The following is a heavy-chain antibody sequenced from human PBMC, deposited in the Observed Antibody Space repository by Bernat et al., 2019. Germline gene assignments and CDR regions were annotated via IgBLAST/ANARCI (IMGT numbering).Heavy chain of an antibody. CDR1: GITLSSYW. D-gene: IGHD3-3*01. J-gene: IGHJ5*02. CDR2: INQEGSEK. V-gene: IGHV3-7*03. Sequence: EVQLVESGGGLVQPGGSLRLSCAASGITLSSYWMSWVRQAPGKGLEWVANINQEGSEKYYVDSVKGRFTFSRDNAKNSLFLQMNSLGAEDTAVYYCARLHHDSNWLDPWGQGTLVTVSS. CDR3: ARLHHDSNWLDP.